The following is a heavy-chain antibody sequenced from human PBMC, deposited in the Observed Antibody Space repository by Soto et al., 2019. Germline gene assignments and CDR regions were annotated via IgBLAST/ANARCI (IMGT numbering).Heavy chain of an antibody. CDR1: GFTFNHYA. J-gene: IGHJ4*02. CDR3: ASGSSGGFDY. V-gene: IGHV3-30-3*01. CDR2: VSYDGINE. D-gene: IGHD6-19*01. Sequence: QVQLVESGGGVVQPGRSLRLSCAASGFTFNHYAMHWVRQAPGKGLEWVAIVSYDGINEYCADSVKGRFTVSRDNSKNTLYLHMNNLRAEDTAVYYCASGSSGGFDYWGQGTLVTVSS.